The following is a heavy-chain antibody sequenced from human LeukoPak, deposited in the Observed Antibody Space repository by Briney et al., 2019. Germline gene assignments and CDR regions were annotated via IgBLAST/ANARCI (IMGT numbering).Heavy chain of an antibody. CDR2: IYYSGST. CDR3: ARWSYGGNSGGNY. J-gene: IGHJ4*02. D-gene: IGHD4-23*01. Sequence: PSETLSLTCTVSGGSISSGDYYWSWIRQPPGKGLEWIGYIYYSGSTYYNPSLKSRVTISVDTSKNQFSLKLSSVTAADTAVYYCARWSYGGNSGGNYWGQGTLVTVSS. CDR1: GGSISSGDYY. V-gene: IGHV4-30-4*01.